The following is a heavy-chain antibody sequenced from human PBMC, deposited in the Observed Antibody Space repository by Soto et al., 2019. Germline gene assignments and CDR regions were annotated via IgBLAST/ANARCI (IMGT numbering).Heavy chain of an antibody. CDR1: GYTFTSYD. D-gene: IGHD1-20*01. V-gene: IGHV1-8*02. CDR3: ARNLYNTGSFDH. Sequence: QVQLVQSGAEVKKPGASVKVSCKASGYTFTSYDINWVRQAPGQGLEWVGWMTPNSGDTGYAQTFQCRVTLTRDTSRSTAYMELSSLTSEDTAVYYCARNLYNTGSFDHWGQGTLVTVSS. J-gene: IGHJ4*02. CDR2: MTPNSGDT.